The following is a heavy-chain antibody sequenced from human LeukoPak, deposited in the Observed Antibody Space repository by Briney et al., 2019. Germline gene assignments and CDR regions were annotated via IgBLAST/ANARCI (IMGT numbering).Heavy chain of an antibody. CDR2: IKSKTDGGTT. D-gene: IGHD3-9*01. J-gene: IGHJ4*02. V-gene: IGHV3-15*01. CDR1: GFTVSSNY. Sequence: GGSLRLSCAASGFTVSSNYMSWVRQAPGKGLEWVGRIKSKTDGGTTDYAAPVKGRFTISRDDSKNTLYLQMNSLKTEDTAVYYCTTDVYDILTGFDYWGQGTLVTVSS. CDR3: TTDVYDILTGFDY.